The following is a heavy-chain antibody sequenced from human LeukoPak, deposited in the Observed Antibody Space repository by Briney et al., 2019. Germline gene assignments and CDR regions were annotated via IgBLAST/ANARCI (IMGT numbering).Heavy chain of an antibody. CDR1: GFTFGDYA. J-gene: IGHJ4*02. CDR3: TSSLRYCSGGSCSHFDY. D-gene: IGHD2-15*01. V-gene: IGHV3-49*03. CDR2: TRSKAYGGTT. Sequence: PGGSLRLSCTASGFTFGDYAMSWFRQAPGKGLEWVGFTRSKAYGGTTEYAASVKGRFTISRDDSKSIAYLQMNSLKTEDTAVYYCTSSLRYCSGGSCSHFDYWGQGTLVTVSS.